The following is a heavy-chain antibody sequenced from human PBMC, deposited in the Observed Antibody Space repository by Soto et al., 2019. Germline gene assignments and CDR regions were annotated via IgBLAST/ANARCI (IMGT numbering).Heavy chain of an antibody. CDR1: GGSISSYY. V-gene: IGHV4-59*01. J-gene: IGHJ5*02. Sequence: PSETLSLTCTVSGGSISSYYWSWIRQPPGKGLEWIGYIYYSGSTNYNPSLKSRVTISVDTSKNQFSLKLGSVTAADTAVYYCARAHHYDILTGYYPNINWFDPWGQGTLVTVSS. D-gene: IGHD3-9*01. CDR3: ARAHHYDILTGYYPNINWFDP. CDR2: IYYSGST.